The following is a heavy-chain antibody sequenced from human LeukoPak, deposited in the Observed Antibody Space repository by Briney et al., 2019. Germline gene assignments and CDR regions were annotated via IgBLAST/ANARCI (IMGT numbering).Heavy chain of an antibody. CDR1: GYSISSGYY. Sequence: SETLTLTCTVSGYSISSGYYWGWIRQPPGKGLEWIGSIYYSGSTYYNPSLKSRVTISVDMSKNQFSLKLSSVTAADTAVYYCARIKGRLSWFDPWGQGTLVTVSS. J-gene: IGHJ5*02. CDR3: ARIKGRLSWFDP. CDR2: IYYSGST. V-gene: IGHV4-38-2*02.